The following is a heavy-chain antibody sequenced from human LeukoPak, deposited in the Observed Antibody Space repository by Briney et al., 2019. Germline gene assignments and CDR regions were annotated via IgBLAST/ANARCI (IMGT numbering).Heavy chain of an antibody. V-gene: IGHV4-39*07. CDR1: GGSISSSNYY. Sequence: PSETLSLTCTVSGGSISSSNYYWGWIRQPPGKGLEWIGSIYYSGSTNYNPSLKSRVTISVDTSKNQFSLKLSSVTAADTAVYYCARDRHSSSATFDPWGQGTLVTVSS. J-gene: IGHJ5*02. CDR2: IYYSGST. CDR3: ARDRHSSSATFDP. D-gene: IGHD6-13*01.